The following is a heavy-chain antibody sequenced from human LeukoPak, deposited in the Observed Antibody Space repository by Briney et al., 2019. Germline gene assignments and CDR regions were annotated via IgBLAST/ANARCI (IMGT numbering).Heavy chain of an antibody. CDR3: ARDQLSGMDV. V-gene: IGHV3-7*01. CDR1: GFPFSTYW. J-gene: IGHJ6*02. CDR2: IKEDGSEK. Sequence: GSLSLSCAASGFPFSTYWMSWVRQAPGKGREWVANIKEDGSEKYYGDSVKGRFTISRDNAKNSLYLEMNSLRAEDTAVYYCARDQLSGMDVWGQGTTVTVSS. D-gene: IGHD2-2*01.